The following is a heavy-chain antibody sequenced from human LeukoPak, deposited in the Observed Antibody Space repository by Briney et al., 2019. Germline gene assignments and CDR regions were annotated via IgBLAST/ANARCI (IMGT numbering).Heavy chain of an antibody. V-gene: IGHV3-21*01. CDR3: ARDFGERTFDY. CDR1: GFTFSSYA. J-gene: IGHJ4*02. D-gene: IGHD3-10*01. CDR2: ISSSSSYI. Sequence: PGGSLRLSCAASGFTFSSYAMSWVRQAPGKGLEWVSSISSSSSYIYYADSVKGRFTISRDNAKNSLYLQMNSLRAEDTAVYYCARDFGERTFDYWGQGTLVTVSS.